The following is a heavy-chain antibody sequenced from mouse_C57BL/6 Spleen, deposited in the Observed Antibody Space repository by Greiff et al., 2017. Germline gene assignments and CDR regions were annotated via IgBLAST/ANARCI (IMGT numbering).Heavy chain of an antibody. J-gene: IGHJ2*01. CDR3: ARDAGDDYFDY. CDR2: SRNKANDYTT. CDR1: GFTFSDFY. V-gene: IGHV7-1*01. D-gene: IGHD3-3*01. Sequence: EVKLVESGGGLVQSGRSLRLSCATSGFTFSDFYMEWVRQAPGKGLEWIAASRNKANDYTTEYSASVKGRFIVSRDTSQSILYLQMNALRAEDTAIYYCARDAGDDYFDYWGQGTTLTVSS.